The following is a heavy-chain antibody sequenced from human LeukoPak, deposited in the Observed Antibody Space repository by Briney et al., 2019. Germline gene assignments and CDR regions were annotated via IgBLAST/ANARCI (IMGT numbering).Heavy chain of an antibody. J-gene: IGHJ4*02. Sequence: ASVKVSCKASGYTFTTYGISWVRQAPGQGLEWMGWISAYNGNTNYAQKLQGRVTMTTDTSTSTAYMELRSLRSDDTAVYYCARSIAVAGPGDYWGQGTLVTVSS. D-gene: IGHD6-19*01. V-gene: IGHV1-18*01. CDR1: GYTFTTYG. CDR2: ISAYNGNT. CDR3: ARSIAVAGPGDY.